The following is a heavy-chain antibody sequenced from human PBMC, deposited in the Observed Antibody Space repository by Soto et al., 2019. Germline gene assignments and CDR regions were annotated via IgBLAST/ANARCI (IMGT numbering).Heavy chain of an antibody. Sequence: SETLSLTCTVSGDSISDYYWSSIRQPAGKGLQWIGRFYSSGNTKSNPPLKSGVTMSADTSKNQFSLSLRSVSAAGSAIYYCARMYNSGFYRPEGDYFFYGMDVWGQGTTVTVSS. D-gene: IGHD6-19*01. J-gene: IGHJ6*02. CDR3: ARMYNSGFYRPEGDYFFYGMDV. V-gene: IGHV4-4*07. CDR1: GDSISDYY. CDR2: FYSSGNT.